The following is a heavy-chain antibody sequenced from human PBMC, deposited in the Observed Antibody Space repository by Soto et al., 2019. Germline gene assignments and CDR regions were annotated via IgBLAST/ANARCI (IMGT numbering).Heavy chain of an antibody. CDR1: GGSISSGGYY. J-gene: IGHJ4*02. Sequence: SETLSLTCTVSGGSISSGGYYWSWIRQHPGKGLEWIGYIYYSGSTYYNPSLKSRVTISVDTSKNQFSLKLSSVTAADTAVYYCARTTTVTTIDYWGQGTLVTVSS. V-gene: IGHV4-31*03. CDR3: ARTTTVTTIDY. CDR2: IYYSGST. D-gene: IGHD4-17*01.